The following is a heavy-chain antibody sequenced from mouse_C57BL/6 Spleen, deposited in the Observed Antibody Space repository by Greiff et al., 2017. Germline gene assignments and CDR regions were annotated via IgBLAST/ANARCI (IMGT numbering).Heavy chain of an antibody. J-gene: IGHJ4*01. CDR2: IDPSDSYT. D-gene: IGHD2-12*01. V-gene: IGHV1-69*01. CDR1: GYTFTSSW. CDR3: AVRSYYREYYAMDY. Sequence: QVQLQQSGAELVMPGASVKLSCKASGYTFTSSWMYWVKQRPGQGLEWIGEIDPSDSYTNYNQKFKGKSTLTVDKSSSTAYMQLSSLTSEDSAVYYCAVRSYYREYYAMDYWGQGTSVTVSS.